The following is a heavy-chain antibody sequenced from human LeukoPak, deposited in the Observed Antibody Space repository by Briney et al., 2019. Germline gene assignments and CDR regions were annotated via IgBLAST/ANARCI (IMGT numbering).Heavy chain of an antibody. J-gene: IGHJ4*02. D-gene: IGHD2-15*01. CDR3: AREYCSGGSCYYYFDY. CDR1: GFTFSSYA. V-gene: IGHV3-64*01. CDR2: ISSNGGST. Sequence: GGSLRLSCAASGFTFSSYALHWVRQPPGKGLKYVSAISSNGGSTYYANSVKGRFTISRDNSKNTLYLQMGSLRAEDMAVYYCAREYCSGGSCYYYFDYWGQGTLVTVSS.